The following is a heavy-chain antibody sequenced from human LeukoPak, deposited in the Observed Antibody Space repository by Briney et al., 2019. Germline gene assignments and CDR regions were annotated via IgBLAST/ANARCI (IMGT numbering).Heavy chain of an antibody. D-gene: IGHD3-22*01. J-gene: IGHJ4*02. CDR2: INSDGSST. V-gene: IGHV3-74*01. Sequence: GGSLRLSCAASGFTFSSYWMHWVRHAPGKGLVWVSRINSDGSSTSYADSVKGRFTISRDNAKNTLYLQINSLRAEDTAVYYCAGDDSSGYYPGDWGQGTLVTVSS. CDR1: GFTFSSYW. CDR3: AGDDSSGYYPGD.